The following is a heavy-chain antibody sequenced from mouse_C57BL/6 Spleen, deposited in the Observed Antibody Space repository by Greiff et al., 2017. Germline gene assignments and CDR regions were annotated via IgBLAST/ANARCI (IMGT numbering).Heavy chain of an antibody. D-gene: IGHD2-3*01. CDR3: TTDDGYLAY. CDR1: GFNIKDDY. CDR2: IDPENGDT. J-gene: IGHJ3*01. V-gene: IGHV14-4*01. Sequence: EVKLVESGAELVRPGASVKLSCTASGFNIKDDYMHWVKQRPEQGLEWIGWIDPENGDTEYASKFQGKATITADTSSNTAYLQLSSLTSEDTAVYYCTTDDGYLAYWGQGTLVTVSA.